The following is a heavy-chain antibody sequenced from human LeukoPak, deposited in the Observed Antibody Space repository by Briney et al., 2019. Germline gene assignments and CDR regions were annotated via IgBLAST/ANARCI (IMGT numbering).Heavy chain of an antibody. CDR1: GFTFSSYS. CDR3: ARDRAGIVGATGWFDP. D-gene: IGHD1-26*01. Sequence: GGTLRLSCPAYGFTFSSYSMNWVRQAPGKGLEWVSSISSSGYIYYADSVKGRFTVSRDNAKNSLYLQMNSLRAEDTAVYYCARDRAGIVGATGWFDPWGQGTLVTVSS. CDR2: ISSSGYI. J-gene: IGHJ5*02. V-gene: IGHV3-21*01.